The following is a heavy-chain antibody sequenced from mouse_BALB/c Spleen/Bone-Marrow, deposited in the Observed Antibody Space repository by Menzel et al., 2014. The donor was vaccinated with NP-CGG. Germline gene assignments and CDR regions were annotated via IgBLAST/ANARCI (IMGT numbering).Heavy chain of an antibody. CDR1: GYSFTSYW. D-gene: IGHD4-1*01. Sequence: EVMLVESGTVLTRPGASVKMSCKASGYSFTSYWMHWVKQRPGQGLEWIGAIYPGNSDTTYNQKFKGKAKLTAVTSASTAYMGLSSLTNEDSAVYYCTRNWDWYFDVWGAGTTVTVSS. J-gene: IGHJ1*01. CDR3: TRNWDWYFDV. CDR2: IYPGNSDT. V-gene: IGHV1-5*01.